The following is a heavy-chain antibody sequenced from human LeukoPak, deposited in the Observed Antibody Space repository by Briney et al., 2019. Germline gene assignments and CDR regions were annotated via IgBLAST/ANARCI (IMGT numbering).Heavy chain of an antibody. V-gene: IGHV3-74*01. CDR3: ARGPSSNWSGLDF. D-gene: IGHD6-13*01. CDR2: ISPTGSTT. J-gene: IGHJ4*02. CDR1: GFSFSGHW. Sequence: GGSLRLSCAAAGFSFSGHWMHWARQLPGKGLVWVSRISPTGSTTSYADSVKGRFTVSRDNAKNTLYLQVNNLRAEDTAVYYCARGPSSNWSGLDFWGQGTLLTVSS.